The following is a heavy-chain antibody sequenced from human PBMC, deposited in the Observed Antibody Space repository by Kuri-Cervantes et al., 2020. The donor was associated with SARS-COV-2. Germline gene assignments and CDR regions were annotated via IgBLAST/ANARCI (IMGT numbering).Heavy chain of an antibody. V-gene: IGHV1-24*01. CDR3: ARGSAGGRYSNYVLDY. CDR2: FDPEDGET. Sequence: ASVKVSCKVSGYTLTELSMHWVRQAPGKGLEWMGGFDPEDGETIYAQKFQGRVTITRNTSISTAYMELSSLRSEDTAVYYCARGSAGGRYSNYVLDYWGQGTLVTVSS. CDR1: GYTLTELS. J-gene: IGHJ4*02. D-gene: IGHD4-11*01.